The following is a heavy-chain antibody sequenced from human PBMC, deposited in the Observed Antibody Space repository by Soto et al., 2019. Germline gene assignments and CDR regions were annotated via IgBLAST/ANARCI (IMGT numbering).Heavy chain of an antibody. Sequence: SETLSLTCTVSGGSISSSSYSWGWIRQPPGKGLEWIGYMYYSGSTYYNPSLKSRVTISIDRSKNQFSLKLSSVTAADTAVYYCARVPDYWGQGILVTVS. J-gene: IGHJ4*02. CDR1: GGSISSSSYS. V-gene: IGHV4-30-2*01. D-gene: IGHD2-2*01. CDR3: ARVPDY. CDR2: MYYSGST.